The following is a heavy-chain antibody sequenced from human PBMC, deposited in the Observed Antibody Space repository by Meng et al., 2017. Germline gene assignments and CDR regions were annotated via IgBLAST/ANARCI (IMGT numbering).Heavy chain of an antibody. CDR3: AKLGSDY. CDR2: ISGNGGST. Sequence: EVHRGESGGGFVQPGGSLRLSCAASEFTFSISAMSWVRQAPGKGLEWVSGISGNGGSTFYADSVKGRFTISRDNSKNTLYLQMNSLRVEDTALYYCAKLGSDYWGQGTLVTVSS. CDR1: EFTFSISA. D-gene: IGHD7-27*01. J-gene: IGHJ4*02. V-gene: IGHV3-23*04.